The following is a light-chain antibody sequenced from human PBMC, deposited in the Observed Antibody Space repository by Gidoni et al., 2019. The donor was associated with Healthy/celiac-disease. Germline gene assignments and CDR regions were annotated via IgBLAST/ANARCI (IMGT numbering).Light chain of an antibody. CDR2: EVS. V-gene: IGLV2-14*01. CDR1: SSYVGGYNY. Sequence: QSALTQPASVPGSPGQSITISCTGTSSYVGGYNYVSWYQQHPGKAPKLMIYEVSNRPSGVSNRFSGSKSGNTASLTISGLQAEDEADYYCSSYTSSSTLGMVFGGGTKLTVL. J-gene: IGLJ2*01. CDR3: SSYTSSSTLGMV.